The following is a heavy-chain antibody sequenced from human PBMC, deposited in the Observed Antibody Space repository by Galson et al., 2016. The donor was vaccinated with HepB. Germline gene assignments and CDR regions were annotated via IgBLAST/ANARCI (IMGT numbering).Heavy chain of an antibody. CDR3: ARGAGWVSDY. D-gene: IGHD1-26*01. V-gene: IGHV3-30-3*01. Sequence: SLRLSCAASRFTFSNYAMHWVRQAPGKGLEWVAVISKDGSNTYYADSVKGRFTISRDKSKNTLYLQMNSLRVEDTAVYYCARGAGWVSDYWGQGALVNV. CDR2: ISKDGSNT. J-gene: IGHJ4*02. CDR1: RFTFSNYA.